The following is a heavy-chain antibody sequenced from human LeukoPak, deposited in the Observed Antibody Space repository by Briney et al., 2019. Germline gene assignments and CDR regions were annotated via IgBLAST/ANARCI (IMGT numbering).Heavy chain of an antibody. V-gene: IGHV3-74*01. CDR1: GFSFSGYW. J-gene: IGHJ4*02. CDR2: INHDSTGP. Sequence: GGSLRLSRAASGFSFSGYWMHWVRQAPGKGLVWVALINHDSTGPNYADSLKGRFSISRDNAKDTLYLQMNSLRAEDTAVYYCARAGPDWRIDSWGQGTLVTVSS. CDR3: ARAGPDWRIDS. D-gene: IGHD3-9*01.